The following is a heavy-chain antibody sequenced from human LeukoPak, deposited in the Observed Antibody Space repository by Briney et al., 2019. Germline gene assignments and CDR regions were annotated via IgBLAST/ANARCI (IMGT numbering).Heavy chain of an antibody. CDR1: GFTVRSNY. Sequence: GGSLRLSCAASGFTVRSNYMSWVRQAPGKGLEWVSVIYSGASTYYADSVKGRFTISRHNPKNRLYLQMNSLRAEDTAVYYCARYNWNDGYYYGMDVWGQGTTVTVSS. V-gene: IGHV3-53*04. CDR3: ARYNWNDGYYYGMDV. J-gene: IGHJ6*02. CDR2: IYSGAST. D-gene: IGHD1-1*01.